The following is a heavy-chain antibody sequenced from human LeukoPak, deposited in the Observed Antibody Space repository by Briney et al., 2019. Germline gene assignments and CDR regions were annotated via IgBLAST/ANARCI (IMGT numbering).Heavy chain of an antibody. Sequence: KPSETLSLTCTVSGGSISSYYWSWIRQPPGKGLEWIGYIYYSGSTNYNPSLKSRVTMSGDTSKNQFSLKLSSVTAADTAVYYCARDRYYYDSSGGRGLDYWGQGTLVTVSP. CDR2: IYYSGST. J-gene: IGHJ4*02. CDR1: GGSISSYY. V-gene: IGHV4-59*12. D-gene: IGHD3-22*01. CDR3: ARDRYYYDSSGGRGLDY.